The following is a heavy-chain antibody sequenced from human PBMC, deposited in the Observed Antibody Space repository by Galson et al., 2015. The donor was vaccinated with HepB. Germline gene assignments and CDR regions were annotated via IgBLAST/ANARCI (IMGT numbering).Heavy chain of an antibody. CDR2: IYYNGST. D-gene: IGHD2-2*01. CDR1: GGSISSGGYY. Sequence: TLSLTCTVSGGSISSGGYYWSWIRQHPGKGLEWIGYIYYNGSTYYNPSLKSRVTISVDTSKNQFSLKLSSVTAADTAVYYCARGGRDIVVVPAAMDYYYYGMDVWGQGTTVTVSS. J-gene: IGHJ6*02. CDR3: ARGGRDIVVVPAAMDYYYYGMDV. V-gene: IGHV4-31*03.